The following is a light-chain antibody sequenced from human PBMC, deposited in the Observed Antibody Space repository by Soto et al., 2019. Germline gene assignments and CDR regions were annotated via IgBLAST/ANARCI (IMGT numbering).Light chain of an antibody. Sequence: QSVLTQPPSASGTPGQRVTISCSGSTSNIGRNTVNWYQQLPGTAPKLLIFGNNQRPSGVPDRFSGSKSGTSASLAITGLQAEDEADYYCHSYDNSLNGYVFGTGTKVTVL. J-gene: IGLJ1*01. V-gene: IGLV1-44*01. CDR1: TSNIGRNT. CDR3: HSYDNSLNGYV. CDR2: GNN.